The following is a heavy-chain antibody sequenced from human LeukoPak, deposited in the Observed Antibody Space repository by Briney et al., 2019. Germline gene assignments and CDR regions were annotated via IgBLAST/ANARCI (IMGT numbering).Heavy chain of an antibody. CDR1: GFTFSDYW. CDR2: INTDGSIT. Sequence: GGSLRLSCAASGFTFSDYWIHWVRQAPGKGLVWVSRINTDGSITNYADSVKGRFSISRDNAKNTLYLQMSSLRAEDTAVYYCARVVGSNLANNWSDPWGQGTLVTVSS. V-gene: IGHV3-74*01. CDR3: ARVVGSNLANNWSDP. D-gene: IGHD3-16*01. J-gene: IGHJ5*02.